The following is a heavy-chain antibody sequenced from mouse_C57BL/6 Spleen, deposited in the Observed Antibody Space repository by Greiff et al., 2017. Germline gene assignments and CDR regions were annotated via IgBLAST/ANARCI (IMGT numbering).Heavy chain of an antibody. CDR1: GYTFTSYW. V-gene: IGHV1-64*01. CDR3: ARYEETHYFCY. CDR2: IHPNSGST. J-gene: IGHJ2*01. Sequence: QVHVKQSGAELVKPGASVKLSCKASGYTFTSYWMHWVKQRPGQGLEWIGMIHPNSGSTNYNEKFKSKATLTVDKSSSTAYMQLSSLTSEDSAVYYCARYEETHYFCYWGQGTTLTVSS. D-gene: IGHD1-1*01.